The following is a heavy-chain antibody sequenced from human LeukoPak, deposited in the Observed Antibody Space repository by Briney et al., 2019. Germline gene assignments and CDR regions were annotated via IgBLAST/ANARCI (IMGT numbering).Heavy chain of an antibody. Sequence: GGSLRLSCAASGFTFSSYAMSWVRQAPGKGLEWVSGISWNSGSIGYADSVKGRFTISRDNAKNSLYLQMNSLRAEDTALYYCAKDMADYSSGWHDYWGQGTLVTVSS. V-gene: IGHV3-9*01. D-gene: IGHD6-19*01. CDR3: AKDMADYSSGWHDY. J-gene: IGHJ4*02. CDR1: GFTFSSYA. CDR2: ISWNSGSI.